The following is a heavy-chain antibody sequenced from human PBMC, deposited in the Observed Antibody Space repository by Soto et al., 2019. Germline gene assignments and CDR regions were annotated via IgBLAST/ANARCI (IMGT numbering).Heavy chain of an antibody. Sequence: GGSLRLSCAVSGFTFSSHWMSWVRQAPGKGLEWVANIKQDGSEKYYVDSGKGRFTISRDNAKDSLYLQMNSLRAEDTAVYYCAGGGSRSGGYDAEYFQHWGQGTLVTVSS. D-gene: IGHD6-19*01. CDR1: GFTFSSHW. CDR3: AGGGSRSGGYDAEYFQH. CDR2: IKQDGSEK. J-gene: IGHJ1*01. V-gene: IGHV3-7*05.